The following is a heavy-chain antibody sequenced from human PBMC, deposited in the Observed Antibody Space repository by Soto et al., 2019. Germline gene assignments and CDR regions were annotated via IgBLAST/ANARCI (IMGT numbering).Heavy chain of an antibody. J-gene: IGHJ4*02. CDR2: IIPLLGTA. CDR1: GVTFSSET. V-gene: IGHV1-69*01. Sequence: QVQLVQSGADVKKPGSSVKVSCQASGVTFSSETLGWVRQAPGQGLEWVGGIIPLLGTASYAQKFQGRVTITADESTSTVYMELSSLRPDDTALYFWATELGENPASPFDAWGQGTLVTVSS. CDR3: ATELGENPASPFDA. D-gene: IGHD3-10*01.